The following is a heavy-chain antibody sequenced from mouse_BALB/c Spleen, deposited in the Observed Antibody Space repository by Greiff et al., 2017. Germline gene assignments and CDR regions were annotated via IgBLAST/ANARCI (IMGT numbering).Heavy chain of an antibody. D-gene: IGHD1-1*01. J-gene: IGHJ4*01. V-gene: IGHV2-4-1*01. CDR2: IWSGGST. CDR1: GFSLTSYG. CDR3: ARTLYYYARSMDY. Sequence: QVQLKQSGPGLVQPSQSLSITCTVSGFSLTSYGVHWVRQSPGKGLEWLGVIWSGGSTDYYAAFISRLSISKDNSKSQVFFKMNSLQADDTAIYYCARTLYYYARSMDYWGQGTSVTVSS.